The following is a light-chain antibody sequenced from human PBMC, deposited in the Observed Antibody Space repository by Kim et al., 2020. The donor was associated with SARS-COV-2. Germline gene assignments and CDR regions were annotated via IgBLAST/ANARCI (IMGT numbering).Light chain of an antibody. CDR3: QQRGSWPLT. J-gene: IGKJ4*01. CDR2: DAS. V-gene: IGKV3-11*01. CDR1: QSVSNY. Sequence: LSPGERAPLSCRASQSVSNYLAWYQQNPGQAPRLLIYDASNRATGVPARFSGSGSGTDFTLTISTLEPEDFAVYYCQQRGSWPLTFGGGTKVDIK.